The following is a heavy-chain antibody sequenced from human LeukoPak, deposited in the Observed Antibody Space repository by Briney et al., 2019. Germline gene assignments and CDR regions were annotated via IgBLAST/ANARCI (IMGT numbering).Heavy chain of an antibody. V-gene: IGHV4-4*07. CDR3: AREGLVGATIIGLYDAFDI. D-gene: IGHD1-26*01. CDR1: GGSISSYY. CDR2: IYTSGST. J-gene: IGHJ3*02. Sequence: SETLFLTCTVSGGSISSYYWSWIRQPAGKGLEWIGRIYTSGSTNYNPSLKSRVTMSVDTSKNQFSLKLSSVTAADTAVYYCAREGLVGATIIGLYDAFDIWGQGTMVTVSS.